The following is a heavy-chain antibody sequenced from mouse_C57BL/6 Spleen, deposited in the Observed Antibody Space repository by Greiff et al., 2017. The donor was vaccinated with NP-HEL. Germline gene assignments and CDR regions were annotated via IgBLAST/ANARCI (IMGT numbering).Heavy chain of an antibody. D-gene: IGHD2-1*01. Sequence: VQLQQSGAELAKPGASVKLSCKASGYTFTSYWMNWVKQRPGQGLEWIGYINPSSGYTKYNQKFKDKATLTEDKSSSTAYMQLSSLTDEDSSVYYCARGGEMGVTTYYYAMDYWGQGTSVTVSS. J-gene: IGHJ4*01. V-gene: IGHV1-7*01. CDR1: GYTFTSYW. CDR3: ARGGEMGVTTYYYAMDY. CDR2: INPSSGYT.